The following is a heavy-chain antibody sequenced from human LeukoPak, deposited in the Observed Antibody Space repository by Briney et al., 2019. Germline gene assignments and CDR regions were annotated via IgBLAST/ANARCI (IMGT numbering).Heavy chain of an antibody. J-gene: IGHJ5*02. CDR1: GFTFSSYW. CDR2: IKQDGSEK. CDR3: ARDAFLGYCSSTSCYRSWFDP. D-gene: IGHD2-2*01. Sequence: GGSLRLSCAASGFTFSSYWMSWVRQAPGKGLEWVANIKQDGSEKYYVDSVKGRFTISRDNAKNSLYLQMNSLRAEDTAVYYCARDAFLGYCSSTSCYRSWFDPWGQGTLVTVSS. V-gene: IGHV3-7*01.